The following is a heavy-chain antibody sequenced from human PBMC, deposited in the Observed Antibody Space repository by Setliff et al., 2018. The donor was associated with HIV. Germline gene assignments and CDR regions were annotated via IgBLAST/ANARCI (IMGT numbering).Heavy chain of an antibody. Sequence: PSETLSLTCTVSGGSISSHYWSWIRQSPGKGLEWVGHIYSTGDTNYNPSLKSRVTLSADTSKNQLSLSLTSVTAADTAVYYCARVRLTMIMMVDYFDQWGQATLVTVSS. CDR3: ARVRLTMIMMVDYFDQ. CDR1: GGSISSHY. D-gene: IGHD3-22*01. V-gene: IGHV4-59*11. CDR2: IYSTGDT. J-gene: IGHJ4*02.